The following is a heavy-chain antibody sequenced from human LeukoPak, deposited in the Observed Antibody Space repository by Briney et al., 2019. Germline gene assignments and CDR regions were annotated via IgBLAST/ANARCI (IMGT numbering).Heavy chain of an antibody. CDR1: GFTFSDYY. D-gene: IGHD3-3*01. CDR3: ARSPLEWLLKIYGMDV. V-gene: IGHV3-11*01. CDR2: ISSSGSTI. Sequence: GGSLRLSCAASGFTFSDYYMSWIRQAPGKGLEWVSYISSSGSTIYYADSVKGRFTISRDNAKNSLYLQMNSLRAEDTAVYYCARSPLEWLLKIYGMDVWGQGTTVTVSS. J-gene: IGHJ6*02.